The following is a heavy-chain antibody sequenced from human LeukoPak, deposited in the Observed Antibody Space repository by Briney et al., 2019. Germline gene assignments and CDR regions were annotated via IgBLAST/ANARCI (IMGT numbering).Heavy chain of an antibody. CDR3: TREPVP. V-gene: IGHV4-4*07. CDR1: GGSICNYY. D-gene: IGHD6-19*01. Sequence: SETLSLTCTVSGGSICNYYWSWIRQPAGKGMEWIGRIYAGGTASYNPSLKSRVTISADMSKNQLSLKLTSVTAADTAVYYCTREPVPWGQGTLVTVSS. CDR2: IYAGGTA. J-gene: IGHJ4*02.